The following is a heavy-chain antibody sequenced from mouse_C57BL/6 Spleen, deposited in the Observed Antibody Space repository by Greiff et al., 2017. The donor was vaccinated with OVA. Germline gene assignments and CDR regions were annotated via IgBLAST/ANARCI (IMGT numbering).Heavy chain of an antibody. V-gene: IGHV1-42*01. CDR3: ARSGDGYYSHCDY. Sequence: EVQLQQSGPELVKPGASVKISCKASGYSFTGYYMNWVKQSPEKSLEWIGEINPSTGGTTYNQKFKAKATLTVDKSSSTAYMQLKSLTSEDSAVYYCARSGDGYYSHCDYWGQGTTLTVSS. CDR1: GYSFTGYY. CDR2: INPSTGGT. D-gene: IGHD2-3*01. J-gene: IGHJ2*01.